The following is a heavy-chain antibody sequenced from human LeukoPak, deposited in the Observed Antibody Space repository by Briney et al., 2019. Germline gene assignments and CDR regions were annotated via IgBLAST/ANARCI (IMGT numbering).Heavy chain of an antibody. J-gene: IGHJ4*02. V-gene: IGHV3-9*01. D-gene: IGHD5-24*01. CDR3: AKDARGDGYNSGLIDY. Sequence: GGSLRLSCAASGFTFDDYAMHWVRQAPGKGLEWVSGISWNSGSIGYADSEKGRFTISRDNAKNSLYLQMNSLRAEDTALYYCAKDARGDGYNSGLIDYWGQGTLVTVFS. CDR1: GFTFDDYA. CDR2: ISWNSGSI.